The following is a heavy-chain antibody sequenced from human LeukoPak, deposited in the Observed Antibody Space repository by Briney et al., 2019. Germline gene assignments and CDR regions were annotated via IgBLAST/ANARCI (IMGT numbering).Heavy chain of an antibody. J-gene: IGHJ4*02. Sequence: PSETLSLTCTVSGASITGYYWSWIRQPPGKGLEWIGHILYRGTANFNPSLKSRVTISVDTSKNQFSLKLSSVTAADTAMYYCGRDDPYCTGGACYPGSFDYWGQGTLVTVSS. CDR2: ILYRGTA. CDR1: GASITGYY. D-gene: IGHD2-8*02. V-gene: IGHV4-59*01. CDR3: GRDDPYCTGGACYPGSFDY.